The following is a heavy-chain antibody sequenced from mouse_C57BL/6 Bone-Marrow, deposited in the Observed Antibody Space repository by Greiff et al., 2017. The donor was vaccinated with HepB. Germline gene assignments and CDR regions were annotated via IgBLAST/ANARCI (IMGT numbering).Heavy chain of an antibody. D-gene: IGHD1-1*01. Sequence: QVQLQQSGAELVRPGTSVKVSCKASGYAFTNYLIEWVKQRPGQGLEWIGVINPESGGTNYKEKFKGKATLTTDKSSSTTYMQLSSLTSEDSAVYFYARRYYGSSLAWFAYWGQGTLVTVSA. CDR3: ARRYYGSSLAWFAY. CDR1: GYAFTNYL. V-gene: IGHV1-54*01. J-gene: IGHJ3*01. CDR2: INPESGGT.